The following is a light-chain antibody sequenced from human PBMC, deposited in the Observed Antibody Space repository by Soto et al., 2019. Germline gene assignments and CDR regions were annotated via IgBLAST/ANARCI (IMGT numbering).Light chain of an antibody. CDR1: QSLSSN. J-gene: IGKJ3*01. CDR3: QQYDNLLFT. CDR2: GAS. Sequence: DTVLTQSPDTLSVSPGERATVSCRASQSLSSNLAWYQQKPGQAPRLLILGASDRVTGIPARFSGSGSGTEFTLSISSLQSDDFATYYCQQYDNLLFTFGPGTKVDIK. V-gene: IGKV3-15*01.